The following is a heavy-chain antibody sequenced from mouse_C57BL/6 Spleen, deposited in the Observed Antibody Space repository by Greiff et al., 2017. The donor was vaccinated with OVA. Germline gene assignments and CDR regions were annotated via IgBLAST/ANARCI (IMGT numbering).Heavy chain of an antibody. D-gene: IGHD1-1*01. J-gene: IGHJ2*01. CDR2: IDPEDGDT. CDR1: GFNIKDYY. Sequence: VQLQQSGAELVRPGASVKLSCTASGFNIKDYYMHWVTQRPEQGLEWIGRIDPEDGDTEYAPKFQGKATMTADTSSNTAYLQLSSLTSEDTAVYYCTTRITTVVATVDYWGQGTTRTVSS. CDR3: TTRITTVVATVDY. V-gene: IGHV14-1*01.